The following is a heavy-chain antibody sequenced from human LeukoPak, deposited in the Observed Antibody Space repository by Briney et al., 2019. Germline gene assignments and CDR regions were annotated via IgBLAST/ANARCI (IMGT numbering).Heavy chain of an antibody. CDR3: AKVDSSGYSLYYFDY. D-gene: IGHD3-22*01. V-gene: IGHV3-30*04. CDR2: ISYDGSNK. Sequence: GGSLRLSCAASGFTFSSYAMHWVRQAPGKGLEWVAVISYDGSNKYYADSVKGRFTISRDNSKNTLYLQMNSLRAEDTAVYYCAKVDSSGYSLYYFDYWGQGTLVTVSS. CDR1: GFTFSSYA. J-gene: IGHJ4*02.